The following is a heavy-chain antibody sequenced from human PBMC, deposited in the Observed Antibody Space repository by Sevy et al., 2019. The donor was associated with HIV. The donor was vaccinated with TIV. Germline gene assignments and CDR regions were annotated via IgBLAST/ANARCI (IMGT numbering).Heavy chain of an antibody. CDR1: GFTFRTYA. V-gene: IGHV3-30-3*01. Sequence: GGSLRLSCAASGFTFRTYAFHWVRQTPGRGLEWIGLISSNGDNAFYANSVRGHFTISRDNSMNTLYLQMTSLTPDDTAVYYCAIGPEWELTSFLSHWGQGTLVTVSS. CDR2: ISSNGDNA. J-gene: IGHJ4*02. CDR3: AIGPEWELTSFLSH. D-gene: IGHD1-26*01.